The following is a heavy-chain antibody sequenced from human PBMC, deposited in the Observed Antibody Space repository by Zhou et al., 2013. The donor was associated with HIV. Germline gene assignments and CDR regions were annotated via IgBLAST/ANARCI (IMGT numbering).Heavy chain of an antibody. J-gene: IGHJ1*01. CDR3: ATGGKRGYSSGWVYFQH. V-gene: IGHV1-24*01. CDR2: FDPEDGET. Sequence: QVQLVQSGAEMKKPGASVKVSCKVSGYTLTELSMHWVRQAPGKGLEWMGGFDPEDGETIYAQKFQGRVTMTEDTSTDTAYMELSSLRSEDTAVYYCATGGKRGYSSGWVYFQHWGQGTLVTVSS. D-gene: IGHD6-19*01. CDR1: GYTLTELS.